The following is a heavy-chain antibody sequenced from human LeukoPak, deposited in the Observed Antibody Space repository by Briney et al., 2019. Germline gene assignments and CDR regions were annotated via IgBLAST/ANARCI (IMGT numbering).Heavy chain of an antibody. CDR3: ARDGDYDWNYRSGFDY. V-gene: IGHV3-30-3*01. J-gene: IGHJ4*02. Sequence: PGGSLRLSCAASGFTFSSYAMHWVRQAPGKGLEWVAVISYDGSNKYYADSVKGRFTISRDNSKNTLYLQMNSPRVEDTAVYYCARDGDYDWNYRSGFDYWGQGTLVTVSS. CDR2: ISYDGSNK. D-gene: IGHD1-7*01. CDR1: GFTFSSYA.